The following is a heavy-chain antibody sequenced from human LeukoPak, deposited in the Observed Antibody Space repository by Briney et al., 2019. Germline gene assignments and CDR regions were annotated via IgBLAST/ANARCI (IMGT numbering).Heavy chain of an antibody. CDR1: GFTFSSYA. Sequence: PGRSLRLSCAASGFTFSSYAMHWVRQAPGKGLEWVAVISYDGSNKYYADSVKGRFTISRDNAKNTLYLQMNSLRAEDTAVYYCAREGSLSPYDYWGQGTLVTASS. CDR3: AREGSLSPYDY. J-gene: IGHJ4*02. D-gene: IGHD2-15*01. V-gene: IGHV3-30-3*01. CDR2: ISYDGSNK.